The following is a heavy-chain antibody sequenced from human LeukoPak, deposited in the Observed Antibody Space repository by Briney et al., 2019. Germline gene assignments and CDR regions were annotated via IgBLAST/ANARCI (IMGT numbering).Heavy chain of an antibody. Sequence: GGSLRLSCAASGFTFSSYAMHWVRQAPGKGLEWVAVISYDGSNKYYADFVKGRFTISRDNSKNTLYLQMNSLRAEDTAVYYCAKEGTRSHSQWAFDFWGQGTMVTVSS. J-gene: IGHJ3*01. CDR3: AKEGTRSHSQWAFDF. CDR2: ISYDGSNK. CDR1: GFTFSSYA. D-gene: IGHD6-19*01. V-gene: IGHV3-30-3*02.